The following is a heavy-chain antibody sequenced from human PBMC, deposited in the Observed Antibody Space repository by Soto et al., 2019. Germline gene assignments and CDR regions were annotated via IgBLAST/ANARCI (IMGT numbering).Heavy chain of an antibody. V-gene: IGHV3-23*01. D-gene: IGHD6-19*01. CDR3: AKDMTESSSGFFDF. J-gene: IGHJ4*02. CDR1: GFTFSSYA. Sequence: LRLSCAASGFTFSSYAMSWVRQAPGKGLEWVSAISGSGGSTYYADSVKGRFTISRDNSXXXXXXQXKXLXXXXTAVYCCAKDMTESSSGFFDFWGQGTLVTVSS. CDR2: ISGSGGST.